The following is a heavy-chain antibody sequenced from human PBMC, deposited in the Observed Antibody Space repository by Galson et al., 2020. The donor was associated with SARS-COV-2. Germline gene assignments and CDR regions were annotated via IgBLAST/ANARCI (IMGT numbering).Heavy chain of an antibody. CDR2: TGKKVNSYTT. Sequence: TGGSLRLSCAASGFTFSDQYMDWVRQAPGKGLEWVGRTGKKVNSYTTEYAASVKGRFSISRDDSKNSLYLQMNSLKTEDTAVYYCARESGDSSGTTFYYYGMDVWGQGTTVTVSS. D-gene: IGHD3-22*01. CDR3: ARESGDSSGTTFYYYGMDV. CDR1: GFTFSDQY. V-gene: IGHV3-72*01. J-gene: IGHJ6*02.